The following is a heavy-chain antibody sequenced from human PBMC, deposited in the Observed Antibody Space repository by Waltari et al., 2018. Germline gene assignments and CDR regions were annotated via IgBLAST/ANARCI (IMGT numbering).Heavy chain of an antibody. CDR2: INHSGSP. CDR1: GGSFSGYY. D-gene: IGHD1-26*01. J-gene: IGHJ3*02. Sequence: QVQLQQWGAGLLKPSETLSLTCAVYGGSFSGYYWSWIRQHPGKGLEWIGEINHSGSPNYNPALKSRVTISVDPAKNQFSLKLSSGTAADTAVYYCARAWISLILGATSAFDIWGQGTMVTVS. V-gene: IGHV4-34*01. CDR3: ARAWISLILGATSAFDI.